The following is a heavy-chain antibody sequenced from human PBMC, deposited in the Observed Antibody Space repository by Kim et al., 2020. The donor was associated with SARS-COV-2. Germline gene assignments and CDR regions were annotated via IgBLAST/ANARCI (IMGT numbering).Heavy chain of an antibody. CDR2: IYYSGST. V-gene: IGHV4-59*01. CDR1: GGSISSYY. Sequence: SETLSLTCTVSGGSISSYYWSWIRQPPGKGLEWIGYIYYSGSTNYNPSLKSRVTISVDTSKNQFSLKLSSVTAADTAVYYCARPMSVENYWYFDLWGRGTLVTVSS. J-gene: IGHJ2*01. CDR3: ARPMSVENYWYFDL. D-gene: IGHD3-3*01.